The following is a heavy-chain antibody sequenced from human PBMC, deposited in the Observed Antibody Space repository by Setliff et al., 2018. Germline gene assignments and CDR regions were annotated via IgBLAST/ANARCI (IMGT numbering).Heavy chain of an antibody. J-gene: IGHJ3*01. CDR3: TTDPSPTFGGVIGAAFDF. D-gene: IGHD3-16*01. CDR2: IRSQAYTGAS. Sequence: GGSLRLSCRGSGFTFGDYAMSWVRQAPGKGLEWLGFIRSQAYTGASEYAASVKGRFTISRDDSKNTLYLQMNSLKTEDTALYYCTTDPSPTFGGVIGAAFDFWGQGTMVTVSS. V-gene: IGHV3-49*04. CDR1: GFTFGDYA.